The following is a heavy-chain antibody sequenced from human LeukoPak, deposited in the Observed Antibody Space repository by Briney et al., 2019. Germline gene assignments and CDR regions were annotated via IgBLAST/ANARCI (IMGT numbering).Heavy chain of an antibody. J-gene: IGHJ4*02. CDR2: INERGDWT. CDR3: AKDWHLGG. V-gene: IGHV3-23*01. D-gene: IGHD1-26*01. CDR1: GFTFSVSA. Sequence: GGSLGLSCAASGFTFSVSAMYWIRQAPGKGLEWVSVINERGDWTNHADSVKGRFTIFRDNSKNTLYLQMNSLRVEDTALYYCAKDWHLGGWGQGTLVTVSS.